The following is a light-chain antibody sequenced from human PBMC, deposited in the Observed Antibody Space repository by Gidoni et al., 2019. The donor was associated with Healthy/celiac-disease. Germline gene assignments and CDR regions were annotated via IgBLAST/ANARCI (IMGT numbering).Light chain of an antibody. Sequence: DIQMTQSPSSLSASVGDRVTITCRASQNISSYLNWYQQKPGKAPKLLIYAASSLQSGVPSRFSGSGSGTDFTLTISSLQPEDFATYYCQQSYSTPVTFXQXTKVEIK. CDR3: QQSYSTPVT. J-gene: IGKJ1*01. CDR2: AAS. CDR1: QNISSY. V-gene: IGKV1-39*01.